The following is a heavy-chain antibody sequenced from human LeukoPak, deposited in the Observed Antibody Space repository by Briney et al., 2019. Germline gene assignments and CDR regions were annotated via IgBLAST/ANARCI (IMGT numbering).Heavy chain of an antibody. CDR1: GFTVSSNY. D-gene: IGHD4-17*01. Sequence: PGGSLRLSCAASGFTVSSNYMSWVRQAPGKGLEWVSVIYSGGSTYYADSVKGRFTISRDNSKNTLYLRMNSLRAEDTAVYYCARSLGGAVTTEAFDYWGQGTLVTVSS. V-gene: IGHV3-53*01. CDR3: ARSLGGAVTTEAFDY. CDR2: IYSGGST. J-gene: IGHJ4*02.